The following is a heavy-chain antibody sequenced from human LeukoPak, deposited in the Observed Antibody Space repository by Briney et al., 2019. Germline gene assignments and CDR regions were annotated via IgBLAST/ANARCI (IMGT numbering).Heavy chain of an antibody. CDR2: IDSDGSRT. CDR3: ARDPHIYSNYVHEY. V-gene: IGHV3-74*01. CDR1: GFTFSGYW. Sequence: GGSLRLSCAASGFTFSGYWMHWFRQAPGKGLVWVSRIDSDGSRTTYAHAVKGRFTISRYNAKNTLHLQMNSLRAEDTAVYYCARDPHIYSNYVHEYWGQGTLVTVSS. J-gene: IGHJ4*02. D-gene: IGHD4-11*01.